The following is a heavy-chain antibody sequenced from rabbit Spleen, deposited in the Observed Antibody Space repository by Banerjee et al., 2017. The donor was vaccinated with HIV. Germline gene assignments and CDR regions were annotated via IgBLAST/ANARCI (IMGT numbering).Heavy chain of an antibody. CDR1: GFSFSSNR. V-gene: IGHV1S45*01. CDR3: ARNYVNAFDP. J-gene: IGHJ2*01. Sequence: LEESGGGLVKPGGTLTLTCTVSGFSFSSNRICWVRQAPGKGLEWIACIDVSNGDTDYANWPKGRFTISKTSSTTVTLQMTSLTAADTATYFCARNYVNAFDPWGPGTLVTVS. CDR2: IDVSNGDT. D-gene: IGHD1-1*01.